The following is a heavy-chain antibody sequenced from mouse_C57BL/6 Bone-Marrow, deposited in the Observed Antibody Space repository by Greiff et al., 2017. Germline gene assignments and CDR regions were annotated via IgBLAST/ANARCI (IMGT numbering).Heavy chain of an antibody. Sequence: VQLKESGPVLARPGASVKMSCKTSGYTFTSYWMHWVKQRPGQGLEWIGAIYPGNSDTSYNQKFKGKAKLTAVTSASTAYMELSSLTNADSAVYYCIITTVVDWYFDVWGTGTTVTVSS. V-gene: IGHV1-5*01. CDR1: GYTFTSYW. CDR2: IYPGNSDT. CDR3: IITTVVDWYFDV. J-gene: IGHJ1*03. D-gene: IGHD1-1*01.